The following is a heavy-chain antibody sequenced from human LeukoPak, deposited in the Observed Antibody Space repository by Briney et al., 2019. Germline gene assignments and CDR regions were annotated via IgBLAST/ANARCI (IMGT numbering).Heavy chain of an antibody. J-gene: IGHJ4*02. D-gene: IGHD3-22*01. V-gene: IGHV4-31*03. CDR3: SRGLDSRKLGY. CDR1: GASFNSDDQY. Sequence: SETLSLTCTVSGASFNSDDQYWNWIRRSPGKGLEWIGSIHPSGMLYNNPSLESRITMSRDTSKNQFSLNLNSVTAADTAVYFCSRGLDSRKLGYWGQGILVTVSS. CDR2: IHPSGML.